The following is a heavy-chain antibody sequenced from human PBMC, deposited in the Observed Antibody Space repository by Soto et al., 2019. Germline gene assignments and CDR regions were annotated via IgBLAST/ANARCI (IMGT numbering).Heavy chain of an antibody. Sequence: QVQLQESGPGLVKPSQTLSLTCTVSGGSISSGGYYWRWIRQHPGKGLEWIGYIYYSGSTYYNPSLKSRVTISVDTSKNQFALKLSSVTAADTAVYYCARGGGYYYGSGSQGRFDYWGQGTLVTVSS. V-gene: IGHV4-31*03. CDR2: IYYSGST. CDR1: GGSISSGGYY. J-gene: IGHJ4*02. D-gene: IGHD3-10*01. CDR3: ARGGGYYYGSGSQGRFDY.